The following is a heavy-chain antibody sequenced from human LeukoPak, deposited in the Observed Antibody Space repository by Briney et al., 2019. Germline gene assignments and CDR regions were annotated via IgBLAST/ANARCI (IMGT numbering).Heavy chain of an antibody. Sequence: GGSLRLSCAASGFTFSSYWMSWVRQAPGKGLEWVANIKQDGSEKYYVDSVKGRFTISRDNAKNSLYLQMNSLRAEDTAVYYCARDRRTYCGGDCYLDAFDIWGQGTMVTVSS. CDR2: IKQDGSEK. CDR1: GFTFSSYW. D-gene: IGHD2-21*02. J-gene: IGHJ3*02. CDR3: ARDRRTYCGGDCYLDAFDI. V-gene: IGHV3-7*01.